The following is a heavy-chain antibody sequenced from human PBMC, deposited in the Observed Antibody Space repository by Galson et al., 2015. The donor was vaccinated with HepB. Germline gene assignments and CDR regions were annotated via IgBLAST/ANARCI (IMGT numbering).Heavy chain of an antibody. Sequence: SLRLSCAASGFTVSSTYMGWVRQAPGKGLEWVSIIYSGGTTYYTDSVKGRFTISRDNSGNTLYLQMNSLRAEETAVYYCARSLRYYFYYMDVWGKGTTVTVSS. CDR1: GFTVSSTY. CDR2: IYSGGTT. J-gene: IGHJ6*03. D-gene: IGHD5/OR15-5a*01. V-gene: IGHV3-53*01. CDR3: ARSLRYYFYYMDV.